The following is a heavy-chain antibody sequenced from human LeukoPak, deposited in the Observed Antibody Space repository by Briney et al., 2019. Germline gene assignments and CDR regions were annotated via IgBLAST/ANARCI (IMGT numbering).Heavy chain of an antibody. V-gene: IGHV3-23*01. CDR2: ISGSGGST. Sequence: GGSLRLSCAASGFTFSSYAMSWVRQAPGKGLEWVSAISGSGGSTYYADSVKGRFTISRDNSKNTLYLQMNSLRAGETAVYYCAKVGSRAEYFQHWGQGTLVTVSS. J-gene: IGHJ1*01. D-gene: IGHD6-6*01. CDR1: GFTFSSYA. CDR3: AKVGSRAEYFQH.